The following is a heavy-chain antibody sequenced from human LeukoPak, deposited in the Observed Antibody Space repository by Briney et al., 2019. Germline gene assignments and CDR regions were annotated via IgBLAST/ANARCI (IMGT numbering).Heavy chain of an antibody. J-gene: IGHJ6*03. Sequence: ASVKVSCKASGYTFTGYYMHWVRQAPGRGLEWMGWISPNSGGTNYAQKFQGRVTMTRDTSISTAYMELSRLRPDDTAVYYCARDSGIVLTTYGVGSLYMDVWGKGTTVTVSS. CDR3: ARDSGIVLTTYGVGSLYMDV. CDR2: ISPNSGGT. D-gene: IGHD2-8*01. V-gene: IGHV1-2*02. CDR1: GYTFTGYY.